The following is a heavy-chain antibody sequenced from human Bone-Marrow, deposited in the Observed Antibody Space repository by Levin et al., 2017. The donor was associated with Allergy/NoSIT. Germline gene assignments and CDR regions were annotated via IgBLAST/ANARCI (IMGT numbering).Heavy chain of an antibody. V-gene: IGHV3-30*18. CDR1: RFTFSSYG. Sequence: LGESLKISCAASRFTFSSYGMHWVRQAPGKGLEWVAVISYDESSKYYADSVKGRFTVSRDNSKNMLYLEMNSLRAEDTAVYYCAKDRIYTYGYPLTAPPDYWGQGTLVTVSS. CDR2: ISYDESSK. CDR3: AKDRIYTYGYPLTAPPDY. J-gene: IGHJ4*02. D-gene: IGHD5-18*01.